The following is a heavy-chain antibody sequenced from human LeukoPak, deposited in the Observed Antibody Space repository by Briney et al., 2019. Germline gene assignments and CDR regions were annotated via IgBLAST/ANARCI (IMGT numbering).Heavy chain of an antibody. CDR1: GGSFSGYY. V-gene: IGHV4-34*01. J-gene: IGHJ6*02. CDR3: ARDPTYYDYVWGSYRPHGMDV. D-gene: IGHD3-16*02. Sequence: SETLSLTCAVYGGSFSGYYWSWIRQPPGKGLEWIGEINHSGSTNYNPSLKSRVTISVDTSKNQSSLKLSSVTAADTAVYYCARDPTYYDYVWGSYRPHGMDVWGQGTTVTVSS. CDR2: INHSGST.